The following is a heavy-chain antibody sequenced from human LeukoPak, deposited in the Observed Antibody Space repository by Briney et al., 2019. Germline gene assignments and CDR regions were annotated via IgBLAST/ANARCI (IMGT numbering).Heavy chain of an antibody. J-gene: IGHJ4*02. V-gene: IGHV1-18*01. Sequence: ASVKVSCKASGYTFTSHGISWVRQAPGQGLEWMGWISAYNGNTNYAQKLQGRVTMTTDTSTSTAYMELRGLRSDDTAVYYCARDFGSSGYYPPDYWGQGTLVTVSS. CDR2: ISAYNGNT. D-gene: IGHD3-22*01. CDR1: GYTFTSHG. CDR3: ARDFGSSGYYPPDY.